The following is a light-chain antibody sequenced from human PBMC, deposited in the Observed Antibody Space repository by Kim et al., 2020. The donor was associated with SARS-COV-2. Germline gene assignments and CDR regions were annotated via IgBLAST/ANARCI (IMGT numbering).Light chain of an antibody. CDR1: SSDIGGYNS. J-gene: IGLJ3*02. Sequence: GQSITISCTGTSSDIGGYNSVSWFQQYSDKAPKLIIYDVNARPSGASPRFSGSKSGNTASLTVSGLRPEDEAHYFCSSYTTDTSWVFGGGTKLTVL. CDR2: DVN. V-gene: IGLV2-14*03. CDR3: SSYTTDTSWV.